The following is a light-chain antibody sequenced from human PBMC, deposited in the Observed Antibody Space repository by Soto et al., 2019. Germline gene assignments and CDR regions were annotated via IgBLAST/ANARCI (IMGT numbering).Light chain of an antibody. CDR2: EVS. CDR3: TSYTTSRIWV. Sequence: QSVLTQPASVSGSPGQSITISCTGSSGDVGHYNYVSWYQQHPGKAPKLMIYEVSNRPSGVSNRFSGSKSGNTASLIISGLQAEDDADYYCTSYTTSRIWVFGGGTKLTVL. V-gene: IGLV2-14*01. CDR1: SGDVGHYNY. J-gene: IGLJ3*02.